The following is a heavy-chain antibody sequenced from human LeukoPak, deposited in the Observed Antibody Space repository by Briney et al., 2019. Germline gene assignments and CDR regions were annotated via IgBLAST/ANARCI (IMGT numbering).Heavy chain of an antibody. CDR2: INSDGSST. D-gene: IGHD2-2*01. J-gene: IGHJ4*02. Sequence: GGSLRLSYAASGFSFSTYWMHWVRQAPGKGLVWVSRINSDGSSTSYADSVKGRFTISRDNAKNTLYLQMNSLRAEDTAAYYCARGYCSSTSCYSADWGQGTLVTVSS. V-gene: IGHV3-74*01. CDR3: ARGYCSSTSCYSAD. CDR1: GFSFSTYW.